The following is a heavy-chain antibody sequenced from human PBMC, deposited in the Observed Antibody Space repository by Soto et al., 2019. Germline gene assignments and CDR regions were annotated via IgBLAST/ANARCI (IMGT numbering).Heavy chain of an antibody. J-gene: IGHJ4*02. CDR2: IIPIFGTA. Sequence: QVQLVQSGAEVKKPGSSVKVSCKASGGTFSNYAISWVRQAPGQGLEWMGGIIPIFGTANYAQKFQGRVTITADESMTIGYMELSSLRSEDTAVYYCARSPREGLELRQFDYWGQGTLVTVSS. V-gene: IGHV1-69*01. D-gene: IGHD1-26*01. CDR1: GGTFSNYA. CDR3: ARSPREGLELRQFDY.